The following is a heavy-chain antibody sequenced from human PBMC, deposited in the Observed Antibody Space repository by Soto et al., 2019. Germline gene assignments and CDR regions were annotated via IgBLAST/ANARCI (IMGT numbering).Heavy chain of an antibody. CDR1: GGSISSYY. J-gene: IGHJ5*02. Sequence: PSETLSLTCTVSGGSISSYYWSWIRQPPGKGLEWIGYIYYSGSTNYNPSLKSRVTISVDTSKNQFSLQLDSVTAADTAVYYCAKSYSGPFDPWGQGALVTVSS. D-gene: IGHD6-25*01. V-gene: IGHV4-59*12. CDR2: IYYSGST. CDR3: AKSYSGPFDP.